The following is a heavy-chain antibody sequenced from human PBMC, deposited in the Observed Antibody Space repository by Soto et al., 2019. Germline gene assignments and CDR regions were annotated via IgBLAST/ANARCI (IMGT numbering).Heavy chain of an antibody. CDR3: AREGPWRSGSAFDY. D-gene: IGHD1-26*01. Sequence: XSVKVSCGASGYTFTGYYMHWVRQAPGQGLEWMGWINPNSGGTNYAQKFQGRVTMTRDTSISTAYMELSRLRSDDTAVYYCAREGPWRSGSAFDYWGQGTLVTVSS. CDR1: GYTFTGYY. CDR2: INPNSGGT. V-gene: IGHV1-2*02. J-gene: IGHJ4*02.